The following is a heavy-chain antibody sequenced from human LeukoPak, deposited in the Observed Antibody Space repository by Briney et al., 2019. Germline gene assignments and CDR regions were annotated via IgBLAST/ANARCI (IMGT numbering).Heavy chain of an antibody. CDR2: IYYSGST. CDR3: ARHRGYLDAFDI. J-gene: IGHJ3*02. CDR1: GGSISSYY. D-gene: IGHD2-15*01. V-gene: IGHV4-59*08. Sequence: SETLSLTCTVSGGSISSYYWSWIRQPPGKGLEWIGYIYYSGSTNYNPSLKSRVTISVDTSKNQFSLKLSSVTAADTAVYYCARHRGYLDAFDIWGQGTMVTVSS.